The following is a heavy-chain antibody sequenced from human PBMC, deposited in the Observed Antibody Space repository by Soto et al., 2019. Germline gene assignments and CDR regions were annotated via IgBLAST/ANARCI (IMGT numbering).Heavy chain of an antibody. CDR3: AKGSIAARGFDY. D-gene: IGHD6-6*01. CDR1: GFTFDDYA. Sequence: EVPLVESGGGLVQPGRSLRLSCAASGFTFDDYAMHWVRQAPGKGLEWVSGISWNSGSIGYADSVKGRFTISRDNAKNSLYLQMNSLRAEDTALYYCAKGSIAARGFDYWGQGTLVTVSS. J-gene: IGHJ4*02. V-gene: IGHV3-9*01. CDR2: ISWNSGSI.